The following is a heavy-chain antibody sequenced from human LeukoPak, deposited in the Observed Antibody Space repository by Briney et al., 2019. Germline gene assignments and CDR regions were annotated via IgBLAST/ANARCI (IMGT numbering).Heavy chain of an antibody. J-gene: IGHJ5*02. CDR3: ARAHYYYDSSGYYYSGCWFDP. CDR1: GGSISSSSYY. D-gene: IGHD3-22*01. V-gene: IGHV4-39*07. Sequence: PETLSLTCTVSGGSISSSSYYWGWIRQPPGKGLEWIGSIYYSGSTYYNPSLKSRVTISVDTSKNQFSLKLSSVTAADTAVYYCARAHYYYDSSGYYYSGCWFDPWGQGTLVTVSS. CDR2: IYYSGST.